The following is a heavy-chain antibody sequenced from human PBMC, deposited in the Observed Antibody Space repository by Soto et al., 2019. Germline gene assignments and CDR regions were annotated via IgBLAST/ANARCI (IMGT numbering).Heavy chain of an antibody. Sequence: QVQLQESGPGLVKPSQTLSLTCTVSCGSISSGGYYWSWIRQHPGKGLEWIGYIYYSGSTYYNPSLKSRVTISVDTSKNQCSLKLSSVTAADTAVYYCSRGAPRGPYFDYWGQGTLVTVSS. V-gene: IGHV4-31*03. J-gene: IGHJ4*02. CDR2: IYYSGST. CDR3: SRGAPRGPYFDY. CDR1: CGSISSGGYY.